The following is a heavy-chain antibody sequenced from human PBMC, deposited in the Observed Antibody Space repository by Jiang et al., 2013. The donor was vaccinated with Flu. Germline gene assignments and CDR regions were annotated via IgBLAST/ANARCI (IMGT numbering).Heavy chain of an antibody. CDR1: GDSVSSNNAA. CDR2: TYYRSKWYS. D-gene: IGHD6-19*01. J-gene: IGHJ6*02. CDR3: ARDFRAVAGTGVHYYGMDV. Sequence: QTLSLTCAISGDSVSSNNAAWNWIRQSPSRGLEWLGRTYYRSKWYSDYAIFVKSRITINPDTSKNQFSLQLNSVTPEDAAVYFCARDFRAVAGTGVHYYGMDVWGQGDHGHRLL. V-gene: IGHV6-1*01.